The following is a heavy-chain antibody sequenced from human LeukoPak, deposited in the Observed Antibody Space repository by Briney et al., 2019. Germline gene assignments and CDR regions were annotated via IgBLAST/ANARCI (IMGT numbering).Heavy chain of an antibody. V-gene: IGHV3-11*01. J-gene: IGHJ4*02. Sequence: AGALSLSCAASGFTLSDYYMTWIRQAPGKGLEWVSYVSNGGSSSILYADTVKGRFTVFRAYDKNSLYLHMNSLGADDAGVCYCAKEKSNKGHDCWGQGTLVTVSS. CDR1: GFTLSDYY. CDR2: VSNGGSSSI. CDR3: AKEKSNKGHDC.